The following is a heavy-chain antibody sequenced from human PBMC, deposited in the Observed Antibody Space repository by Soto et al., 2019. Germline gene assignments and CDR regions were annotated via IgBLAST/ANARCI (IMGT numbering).Heavy chain of an antibody. V-gene: IGHV4-30-4*08. Sequence: SETLSLTCTVSGDSLSRADYCWSWIRQAPGKGLEWIGYICYGGSTYHNPSLKSRTSMSLDTSKKQFSLTLTSVTAADTAVYYCAREEGGIFDYWGQGRLVTVSS. D-gene: IGHD2-15*01. CDR2: ICYGGST. CDR1: GDSLSRADYC. CDR3: AREEGGIFDY. J-gene: IGHJ4*02.